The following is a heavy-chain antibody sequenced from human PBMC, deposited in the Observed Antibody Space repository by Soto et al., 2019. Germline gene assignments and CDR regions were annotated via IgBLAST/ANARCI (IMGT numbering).Heavy chain of an antibody. D-gene: IGHD4-17*01. Sequence: SETLSLTCTVSGGSISSYYWSWIRQPPGKGLEWIGYIYYSGSTNYNPSLKSRVTISVDTSKNQFSLKLSSVTAADTAVYYCARVTPYGVKFDYWGQGTLVTVSS. J-gene: IGHJ4*02. CDR3: ARVTPYGVKFDY. CDR1: GGSISSYY. CDR2: IYYSGST. V-gene: IGHV4-59*01.